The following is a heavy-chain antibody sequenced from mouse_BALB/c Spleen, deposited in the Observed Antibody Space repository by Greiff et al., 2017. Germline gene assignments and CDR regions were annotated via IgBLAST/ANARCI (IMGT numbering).Heavy chain of an antibody. CDR2: ISSGGSYT. CDR1: GFTFSSYA. V-gene: IGHV5-9-4*01. CDR3: ARDGGSSHLAMDY. J-gene: IGHJ4*01. Sequence: EVNVVESGGGLVKPGGSLKLSCAASGFTFSSYAMSWVRQSPEKRLEWVAEISSGGSYTYYPDTVTGRFTISRDNAKNTLYLEMSSLRSEDTAMYYCARDGGSSHLAMDYWGQGTSVTVSS. D-gene: IGHD1-1*01.